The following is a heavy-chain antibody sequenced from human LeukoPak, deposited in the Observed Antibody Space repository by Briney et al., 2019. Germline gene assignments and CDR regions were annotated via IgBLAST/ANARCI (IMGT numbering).Heavy chain of an antibody. J-gene: IGHJ6*04. CDR3: ARGPHYYGSGSYEYSHYYYYYGMDV. Sequence: PSETLSLTCAVYGGSFTGYYWTWIRQPPGKGLEWIGETNHSGSTNYNPSLKSRVTISVDTSKNQFSLKMSSVTAADTAVYYCARGPHYYGSGSYEYSHYYYYYGMDVWGKGTTVTVSS. CDR1: GGSFTGYY. D-gene: IGHD3-10*01. CDR2: TNHSGST. V-gene: IGHV4-34*01.